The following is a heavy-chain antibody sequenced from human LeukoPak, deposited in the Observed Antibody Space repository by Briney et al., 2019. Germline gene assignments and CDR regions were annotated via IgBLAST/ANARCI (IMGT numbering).Heavy chain of an antibody. V-gene: IGHV3-30*04. J-gene: IGHJ4*02. CDR2: ISYDGSNK. Sequence: GGSLRLSCAASGFPFSSYAMHWVRQAPGRGLEWVAVISYDGSNKYYADSVKGRITISRDNSKNTLYLQMNSLRAEDTAVYYCASPLENPVLDYWGQGTLVTVSS. CDR3: ASPLENPVLDY. CDR1: GFPFSSYA.